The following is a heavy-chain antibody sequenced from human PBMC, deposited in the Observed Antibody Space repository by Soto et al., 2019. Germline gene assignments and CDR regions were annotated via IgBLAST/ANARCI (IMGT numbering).Heavy chain of an antibody. CDR1: GFTFSSYD. Sequence: EVQLVESGGGLVQPGGSLRLSCAASGFTFSSYDMHWVRQATGKGLEWVSAIGTAGDTYYPGSVKGRFTISRENAKNSXDXQXXSLRAGDTAVYYCARFNFWSGDQRGGSGYYYGMDVWGQGTTVTVSS. D-gene: IGHD3-3*01. CDR2: IGTAGDT. J-gene: IGHJ6*02. CDR3: ARFNFWSGDQRGGSGYYYGMDV. V-gene: IGHV3-13*01.